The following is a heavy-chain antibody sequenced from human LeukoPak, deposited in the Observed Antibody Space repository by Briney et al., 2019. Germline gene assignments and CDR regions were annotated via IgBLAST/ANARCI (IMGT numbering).Heavy chain of an antibody. CDR3: AREGPVVDRYCSSTSCYGLPDY. V-gene: IGHV1-2*04. D-gene: IGHD2-2*01. CDR1: GYTFTGYY. Sequence: ASVKVSCKASGYTFTGYYMHWVRQAPGQGLEWMGWINPNSGGTNYAQKFQGWVTMTRDTSISTAYMELSSLRSEDTAVYYCAREGPVVDRYCSSTSCYGLPDYWGQGTLVTVSS. J-gene: IGHJ4*02. CDR2: INPNSGGT.